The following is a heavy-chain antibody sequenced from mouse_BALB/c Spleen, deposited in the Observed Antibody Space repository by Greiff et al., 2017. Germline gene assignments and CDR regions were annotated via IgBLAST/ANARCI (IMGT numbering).Heavy chain of an antibody. CDR3: ARDPSLLPFDY. J-gene: IGHJ2*01. Sequence: QVQLKESGPGLVAPSQSLSITCTVSGFSLTSYGVHWVRQPPGKGLEWLGVIWAGGSTNYNSALMSRLSISKDNSKSQVFLKMNSLQTDDTAMYYCARDPSLLPFDYWGQGTTLTVSS. CDR1: GFSLTSYG. V-gene: IGHV2-9*02. CDR2: IWAGGST. D-gene: IGHD1-1*01.